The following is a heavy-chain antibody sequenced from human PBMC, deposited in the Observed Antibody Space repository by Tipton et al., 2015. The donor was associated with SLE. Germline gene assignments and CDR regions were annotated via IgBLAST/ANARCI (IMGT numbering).Heavy chain of an antibody. CDR3: ARGVAFDI. CDR1: GGSISSHY. J-gene: IGHJ3*02. V-gene: IGHV4-59*11. CDR2: IYYSGST. Sequence: TLSLTCTVSGGSISSHYWSWFRQPPGKGLEWIGYIYYSGSTNYNPSLKSRVTISVDTSKNQFSLRLSSVTAADTAVYYCARGVAFDIWGQGTMVTVSS.